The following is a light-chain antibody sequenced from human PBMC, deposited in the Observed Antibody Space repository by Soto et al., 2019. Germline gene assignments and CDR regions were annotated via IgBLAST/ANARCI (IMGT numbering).Light chain of an antibody. V-gene: IGKV3-15*01. CDR2: GAS. CDR3: QQYDSLPRT. J-gene: IGKJ1*01. Sequence: ERGLTQSPATLSLSTGQRATLSCRASQYLSSKLAWYQQKPGQAPRLLIYGASTRATGIPARFSGSGSGIEFTLAISSLQSEDFALYYCQQYDSLPRTFGQGTKVDI. CDR1: QYLSSK.